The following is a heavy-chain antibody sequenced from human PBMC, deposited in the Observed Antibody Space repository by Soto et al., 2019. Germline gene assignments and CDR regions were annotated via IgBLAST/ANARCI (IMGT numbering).Heavy chain of an antibody. CDR3: ARGYYDILTGYYTPFDY. V-gene: IGHV1-46*01. CDR2: INPSGGST. CDR1: GYTFTSYY. J-gene: IGHJ4*02. Sequence: GASVKVSCKASGYTFTSYYMHWVRQAPGQGLEWMGIINPSGGSTSYAQKFQGRVTMTRDTSTSTVYMELSSLRSEDTAVYYCARGYYDILTGYYTPFDYWGQGTLVTVS. D-gene: IGHD3-9*01.